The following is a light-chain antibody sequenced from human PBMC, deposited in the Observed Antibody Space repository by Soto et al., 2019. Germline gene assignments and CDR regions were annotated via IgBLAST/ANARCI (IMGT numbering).Light chain of an antibody. J-gene: IGLJ3*02. CDR1: NSNIGTYT. CDR3: ASWDDSLSGGV. V-gene: IGLV1-44*01. CDR2: TDY. Sequence: QSVLTQPPSASGTPGQRVIISCSGSNSNIGTYTVNWYQQLPGTAPKLLIYTDYQRPSGVPDRFSGSRSGTSASLAISGLQSEDEADYYGASWDDSLSGGVFGGGTKLTVL.